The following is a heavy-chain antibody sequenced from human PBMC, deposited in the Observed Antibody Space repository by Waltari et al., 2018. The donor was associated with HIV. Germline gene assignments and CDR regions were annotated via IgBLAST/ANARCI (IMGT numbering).Heavy chain of an antibody. Sequence: EVQLVESGGGLVKPGGSLRLSCAASGFTFSSYRMNWVRQAPGKGLEWVSSISSSSSYIYYADSVKGRFTISRDNAKNSLYLQMNSLRAEDTAVYYCARDPQLPDAFDIWGQGTMVTVSS. CDR1: GFTFSSYR. J-gene: IGHJ3*02. CDR3: ARDPQLPDAFDI. CDR2: ISSSSSYI. V-gene: IGHV3-21*01. D-gene: IGHD1-7*01.